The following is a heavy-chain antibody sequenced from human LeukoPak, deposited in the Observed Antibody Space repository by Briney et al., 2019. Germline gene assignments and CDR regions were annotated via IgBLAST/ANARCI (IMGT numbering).Heavy chain of an antibody. J-gene: IGHJ6*03. Sequence: SVKVSCKASGGTFSSYAISWVRQAPGQGLEGMGGIIPIFGTANYAQKFQGRVTITADKSTSTAYMELSSLRSEDTAVYYCASLTVVTAINYYYYYMDVWGKGTTVTVSS. CDR3: ASLTVVTAINYYYYYMDV. CDR2: IIPIFGTA. D-gene: IGHD2-21*02. CDR1: GGTFSSYA. V-gene: IGHV1-69*06.